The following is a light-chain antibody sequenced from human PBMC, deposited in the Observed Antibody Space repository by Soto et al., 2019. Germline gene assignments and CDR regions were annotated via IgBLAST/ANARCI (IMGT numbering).Light chain of an antibody. J-gene: IGLJ1*01. Sequence: QSALTQPASVSGSPGQSITISCTGTSSDVGGYNYVSWYQHHPGKAPKLMIYEVSNRPSGVSNRFSGSKSGNTASLTISGLQADDEADYYCSSYTSSSTSYVFGTGTKVTVL. CDR2: EVS. V-gene: IGLV2-14*01. CDR3: SSYTSSSTSYV. CDR1: SSDVGGYNY.